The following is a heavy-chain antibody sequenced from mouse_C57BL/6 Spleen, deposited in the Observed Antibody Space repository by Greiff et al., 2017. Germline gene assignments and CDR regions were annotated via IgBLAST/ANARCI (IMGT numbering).Heavy chain of an antibody. V-gene: IGHV1-55*01. CDR3: ARWLLFYAMDY. CDR1: GYTFTSYW. D-gene: IGHD2-3*01. CDR2: IYPGSGST. Sequence: QVQLQQPGAELVKPGASVKMSCKASGYTFTSYWITWVKQRPGQGLEWIGDIYPGSGSTNYNEKFKSKATLTVDTSSSTAYMQLSSLTSDDSAVYYCARWLLFYAMDYWGQGTSVTVSS. J-gene: IGHJ4*01.